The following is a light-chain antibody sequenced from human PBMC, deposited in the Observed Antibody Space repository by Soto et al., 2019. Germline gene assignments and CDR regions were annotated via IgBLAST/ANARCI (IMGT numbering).Light chain of an antibody. CDR3: QKYDNLPPFT. Sequence: DIQMTQSPSSLSASVGDRVTITCQASQDISNYLNWYQQKPGKAPKLLIYDASNLETGVPSRFSGSGSGTDFTFPITTLHPEDIAKNNFQKYDNLPPFTFGPGTKVDI. J-gene: IGKJ3*01. CDR2: DAS. CDR1: QDISNY. V-gene: IGKV1-33*01.